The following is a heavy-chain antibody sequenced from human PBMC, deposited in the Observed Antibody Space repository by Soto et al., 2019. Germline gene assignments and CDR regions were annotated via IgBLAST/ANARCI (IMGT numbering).Heavy chain of an antibody. Sequence: SDTLSLPCSVSGGTIHSGYDFWSWISQPPGKCLELTGSIFYTGIKYYTPSRKSRASMSMLASKNLFSLRLRSLTPAHTAVYFCARVKATLYRHYSFDDWGQGAPVT. CDR1: GGTIHSGYDF. V-gene: IGHV4-30-4*01. CDR2: IFYTGIK. J-gene: IGHJ4*02. CDR3: ARVKATLYRHYSFDD. D-gene: IGHD2-15*01.